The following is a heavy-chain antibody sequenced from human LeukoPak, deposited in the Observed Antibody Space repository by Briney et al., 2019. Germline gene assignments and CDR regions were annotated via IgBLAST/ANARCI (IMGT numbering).Heavy chain of an antibody. CDR2: IYYSGST. V-gene: IGHV4-39*01. D-gene: IGHD1-1*01. Sequence: GSLRLSCAASGFTFSSYAMSWVRQAPGKGLEWIGSIYYSGSTYYNPSLKSRVTISVGTSKNQFSLKLSSVTAADTAVYYCARYFGTTGTPNYWGQGTLVTVSS. CDR3: ARYFGTTGTPNY. J-gene: IGHJ4*02. CDR1: GFTFSSYA.